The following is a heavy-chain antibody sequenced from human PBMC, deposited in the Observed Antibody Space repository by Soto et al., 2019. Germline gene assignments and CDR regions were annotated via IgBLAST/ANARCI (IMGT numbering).Heavy chain of an antibody. V-gene: IGHV4-34*01. CDR1: GGSFSGYY. Sequence: QVQLQQWGAGLLKPSETLSLTCAVYGGSFSGYYWSWIRQPPGKGLEWIGEINHSGSTNYNPSLKSLVTISVDTSKNQFSLTLSSVTGADTAVYYCARRRARAARAFDYWGQGTLVTVSS. CDR3: ARRRARAARAFDY. CDR2: INHSGST. D-gene: IGHD6-6*01. J-gene: IGHJ4*02.